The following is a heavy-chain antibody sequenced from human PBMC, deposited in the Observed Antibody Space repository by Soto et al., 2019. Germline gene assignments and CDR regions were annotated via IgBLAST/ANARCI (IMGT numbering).Heavy chain of an antibody. V-gene: IGHV3-33*01. Sequence: QVQLVESGGGVVQPGRSLRLSCAASGFTFSSYGMHWVRQAPGKGLEWVAVIWYDETHTNYADSVKGRFTISRDNSKITLYLQMNSLRAEDTAVYYCARMDLDEAYSYGLDYWGQGTLVTVSS. CDR3: ARMDLDEAYSYGLDY. D-gene: IGHD5-18*01. J-gene: IGHJ4*02. CDR1: GFTFSSYG. CDR2: IWYDETHT.